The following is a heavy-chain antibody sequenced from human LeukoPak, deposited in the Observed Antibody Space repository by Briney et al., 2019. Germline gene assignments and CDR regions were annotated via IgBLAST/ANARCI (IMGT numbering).Heavy chain of an antibody. V-gene: IGHV1-69*06. CDR2: IIPIFGTA. J-gene: IGHJ4*02. CDR3: ARDRTQVGATRSDPFDY. D-gene: IGHD1-26*01. CDR1: GGTFSSYA. Sequence: SVKVSCKASGGTFSSYAISWVRQAPGQGLEWMGGIIPIFGTANYAQKFQGRVTITADKSTSTAYMELSSLRSEDTAVYYCARDRTQVGATRSDPFDYWGQGTLVTVSS.